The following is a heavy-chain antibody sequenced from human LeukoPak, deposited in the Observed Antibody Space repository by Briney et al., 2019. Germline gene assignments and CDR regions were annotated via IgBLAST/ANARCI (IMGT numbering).Heavy chain of an antibody. CDR2: ISGSGGST. Sequence: PGGSLRLSCAAYGFTFSSYVMVWVRQAPGKGLEWVSTISGSGGSTLYADSVKGRFTISRDNSKNTLYLEMNSLRAEDTALYYCAKMSVGYYYDYWGQGTLVTVSA. CDR1: GFTFSSYV. V-gene: IGHV3-23*01. J-gene: IGHJ4*02. CDR3: AKMSVGYYYDY. D-gene: IGHD2-2*03.